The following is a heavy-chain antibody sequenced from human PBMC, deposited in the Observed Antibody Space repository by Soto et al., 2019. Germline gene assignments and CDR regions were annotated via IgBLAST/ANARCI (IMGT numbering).Heavy chain of an antibody. CDR2: IYYSGST. D-gene: IGHD2-15*01. CDR3: ARGQVESIVVVVAATYTPYMDV. J-gene: IGHJ6*03. V-gene: IGHV4-59*12. CDR1: GGSISSYY. Sequence: SETLSLTCTVSGGSISSYYWSWIRQPPGKGLEWIGYIYYSGSTNYNPSLKSRVTISVDTSKNQFSLKLSSVTAADTAVYYCARGQVESIVVVVAATYTPYMDVWGKGTTVTVSS.